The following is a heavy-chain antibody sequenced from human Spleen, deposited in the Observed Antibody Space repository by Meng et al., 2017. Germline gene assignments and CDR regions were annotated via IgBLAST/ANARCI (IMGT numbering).Heavy chain of an antibody. V-gene: IGHV3-30*07. CDR1: GFTFSSYA. CDR2: ISYDGSNK. Sequence: GESLKISCAASGFTFSSYAMHWVRQAPGKGLEWVAVISYDGSNKYYADSVKGRFTISRDNSKNTLYLQMNSLRAEDTAVYYCAKDLLSWYDIARWGQGTLVTVSS. CDR3: AKDLLSWYDIAR. J-gene: IGHJ5*02. D-gene: IGHD3-22*01.